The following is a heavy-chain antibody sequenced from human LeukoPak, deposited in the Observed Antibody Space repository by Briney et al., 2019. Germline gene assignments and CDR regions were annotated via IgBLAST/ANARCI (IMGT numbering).Heavy chain of an antibody. V-gene: IGHV3-30*02. CDR3: AAPTGGIVGWLVLDFDY. Sequence: QPGGSLTLSCAASGFTFSSYGMHWVRQAPGKGLEWVAFIRYDGSNKYYADSVKGRFTISRDNSKNTLYLQMNSLRAEDTAVYYCAAPTGGIVGWLVLDFDYWGQGTLVTVSS. D-gene: IGHD6-19*01. CDR2: IRYDGSNK. J-gene: IGHJ4*02. CDR1: GFTFSSYG.